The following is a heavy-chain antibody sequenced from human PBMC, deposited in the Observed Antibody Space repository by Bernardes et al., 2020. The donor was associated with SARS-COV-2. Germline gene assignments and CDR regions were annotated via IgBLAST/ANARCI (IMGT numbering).Heavy chain of an antibody. CDR3: ATSEPVLGYYYYYGMDV. V-gene: IGHV3-21*06. Sequence: GGSLRLSCAASGFTFRRSSMSWVRQPPGQGLEWVSSISRNSSYVYYADSVKGRFTISRDNAKNSLYLQMNSLRAEDTAVYYCATSEPVLGYYYYYGMDVWGQGTTVTVSS. J-gene: IGHJ6*02. D-gene: IGHD1-1*01. CDR2: ISRNSSYV. CDR1: GFTFRRSS.